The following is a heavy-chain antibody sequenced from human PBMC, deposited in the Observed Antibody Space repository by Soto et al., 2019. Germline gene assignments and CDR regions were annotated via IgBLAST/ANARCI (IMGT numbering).Heavy chain of an antibody. CDR3: ARDYDFWSGPGAGYYYGMDV. Sequence: ASVKVSCKASGGTFSSYAISWVRQAPGQGLEWMGGIIPIFGTANYAQKFQGRVTITADESTSTAYMELSSLRSEDTAVYYCARDYDFWSGPGAGYYYGMDVWGQGTTVTSP. CDR2: IIPIFGTA. V-gene: IGHV1-69*13. CDR1: GGTFSSYA. J-gene: IGHJ6*02. D-gene: IGHD3-3*01.